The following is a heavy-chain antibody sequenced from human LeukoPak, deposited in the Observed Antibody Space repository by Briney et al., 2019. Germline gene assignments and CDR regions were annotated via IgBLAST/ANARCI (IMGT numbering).Heavy chain of an antibody. CDR3: ARDLAPYDSSGYPGY. CDR2: IWYDGSNK. D-gene: IGHD3-22*01. J-gene: IGHJ4*02. V-gene: IGHV3-33*08. Sequence: GGSLRLSCAASGFTFSSYSMNWVRQAPGKGREGVAVIWYDGSNKYYADSVKGRFTISRDNSKNTLYLQMNSLRAEDTAVYYCARDLAPYDSSGYPGYWGQGTLVTVSS. CDR1: GFTFSSYS.